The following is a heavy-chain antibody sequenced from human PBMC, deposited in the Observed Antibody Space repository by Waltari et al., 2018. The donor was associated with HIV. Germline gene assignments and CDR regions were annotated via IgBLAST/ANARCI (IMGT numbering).Heavy chain of an antibody. J-gene: IGHJ3*02. V-gene: IGHV4-4*02. CDR3: ARDRHDYGDQDAFDI. D-gene: IGHD4-17*01. Sequence: QVQLQESGPGLVKPSGTLSLTCAVSGGSISSSNWWRWVRQPPGKGLEWIGEIYHSGSTNYNPSLKSRVTISVDKSKNQFSLKLSSVTAADTAVYYCARDRHDYGDQDAFDIWGQGTMVTVSS. CDR1: GGSISSSNW. CDR2: IYHSGST.